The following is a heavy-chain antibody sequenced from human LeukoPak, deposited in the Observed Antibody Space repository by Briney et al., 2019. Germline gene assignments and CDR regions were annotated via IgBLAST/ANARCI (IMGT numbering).Heavy chain of an antibody. V-gene: IGHV3-23*01. CDR2: IIGSGRKT. Sequence: PGGSLRLSCEASGFSFSDYAMSWVRQAPRKGVEWVSGIIGSGRKTYYTDSVKGRLTISRDNSKKTLYLQMKSLRAEDTAEYYCAKRDYSDSSSYAPLFDSWGQGTLVTVSS. CDR3: AKRDYSDSSSYAPLFDS. D-gene: IGHD3-22*01. CDR1: GFSFSDYA. J-gene: IGHJ4*02.